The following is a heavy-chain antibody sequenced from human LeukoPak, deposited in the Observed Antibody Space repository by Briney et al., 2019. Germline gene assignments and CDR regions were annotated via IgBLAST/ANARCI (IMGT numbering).Heavy chain of an antibody. D-gene: IGHD3-22*01. Sequence: PSETLSLTCAVYGGSFSGYYWSWIRQPPRKGLEWIGEINHSGSTNYNPSLKSRVTISVDTSKNQFSLKLSSVTAADTAVYYCARGRGSGYSPTYYYYGMDVWGQGTTVTVSS. CDR1: GGSFSGYY. J-gene: IGHJ6*02. V-gene: IGHV4-34*01. CDR3: ARGRGSGYSPTYYYYGMDV. CDR2: INHSGST.